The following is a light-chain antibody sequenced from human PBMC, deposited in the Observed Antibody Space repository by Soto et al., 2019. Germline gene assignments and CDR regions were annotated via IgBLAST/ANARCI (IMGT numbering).Light chain of an antibody. Sequence: EIVLTQSPGTLSLSPVERATLPCRASQSVSSSYLAWYQQKPGQAPRLLIYGASNRATGIPARFSGSGSGTDFTLTISSLEPEDFAVYYCQQRSNWPPINFGQGTRLEIK. CDR2: GAS. V-gene: IGKV3D-20*02. J-gene: IGKJ5*01. CDR1: QSVSSSY. CDR3: QQRSNWPPIN.